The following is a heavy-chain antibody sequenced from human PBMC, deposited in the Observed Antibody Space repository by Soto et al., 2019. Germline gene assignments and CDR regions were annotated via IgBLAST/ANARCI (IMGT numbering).Heavy chain of an antibody. D-gene: IGHD3-10*01. Sequence: QVQLVQSGAEVKKPGASVRVSCKASGYTFANYGISWVRQAPGQGLEWMGWINLKTGRIDYARNFVGRVTMTTEKSTTTAYMELRTLTSDDTAMYYCARDPPGLYYFDYWGQGTPITVSS. CDR3: ARDPPGLYYFDY. CDR2: INLKTGRI. J-gene: IGHJ4*02. V-gene: IGHV1-18*01. CDR1: GYTFANYG.